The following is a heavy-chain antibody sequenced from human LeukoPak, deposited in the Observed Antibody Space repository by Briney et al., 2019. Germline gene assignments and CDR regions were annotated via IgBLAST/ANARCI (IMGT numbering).Heavy chain of an antibody. V-gene: IGHV3-7*01. J-gene: IGHJ6*02. CDR3: ATYTHWVAGDV. CDR2: MNQDGSEK. Sequence: GSLRLSCAASGFTFSDSWMSWVRQAPGKGLEWVANMNQDGSEKDYVDSVKGRFTISRDNARNSLYQQMGSLRAEDTAVYYCATYTHWVAGDVWGQGTTVTVSS. CDR1: GFTFSDSW. D-gene: IGHD3-16*01.